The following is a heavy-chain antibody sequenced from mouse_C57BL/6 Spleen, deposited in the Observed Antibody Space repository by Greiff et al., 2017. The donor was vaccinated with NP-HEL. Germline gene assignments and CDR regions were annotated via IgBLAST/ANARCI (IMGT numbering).Heavy chain of an antibody. CDR1: GYTFTSYG. D-gene: IGHD1-1*01. J-gene: IGHJ3*01. CDR3: ATFITTVVEGFAY. CDR2: IYPRSGNT. Sequence: VQLQQSGAELARPGASVKLSCKASGYTFTSYGISWVKQRTGQGLEWIGEIYPRSGNTYYNEKFKGKATLTADKSSSTAYMELRSLTSEDSAVYFCATFITTVVEGFAYWGQGTLVTVSA. V-gene: IGHV1-81*01.